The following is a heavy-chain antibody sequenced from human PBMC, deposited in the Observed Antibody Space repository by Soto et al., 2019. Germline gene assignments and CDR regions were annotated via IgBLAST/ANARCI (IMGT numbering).Heavy chain of an antibody. J-gene: IGHJ6*02. D-gene: IGHD3-16*01. V-gene: IGHV3-33*01. CDR2: IWYDGRNK. CDR1: GFTFSSYG. Sequence: QVQLVESGGGVVQPGRSLRLSCAASGFTFSSYGMHWFRRAQGKGLGGGAVIWYDGRNKYYADSVKGRFTISRDNSKNTLYLQMNSLRAEDTAVYYCARAVGLGITRYGMDVWGQGTTVTVSS. CDR3: ARAVGLGITRYGMDV.